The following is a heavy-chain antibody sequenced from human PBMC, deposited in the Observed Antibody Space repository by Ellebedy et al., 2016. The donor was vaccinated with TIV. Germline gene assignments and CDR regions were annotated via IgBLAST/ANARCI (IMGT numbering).Heavy chain of an antibody. CDR3: ARIVGVADGTFEY. Sequence: MPSETLSLTCTVAGGSINNYYWSWIRQPPGQGLEWIAYIHHSGTTNYSPSLKTRATVSLDTSKNQFSLRLTSVTASDTAVYFCARIVGVADGTFEYWGQGTLVTVSA. V-gene: IGHV4-59*08. J-gene: IGHJ1*01. CDR2: IHHSGTT. D-gene: IGHD3-16*01. CDR1: GGSINNYY.